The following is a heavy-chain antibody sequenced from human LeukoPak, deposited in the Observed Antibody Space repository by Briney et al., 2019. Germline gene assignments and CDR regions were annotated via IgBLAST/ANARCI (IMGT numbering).Heavy chain of an antibody. D-gene: IGHD3-10*01. Sequence: SVKVSCKPSGGTFSRYAISWVRHAPGQGLEWMGRIIPILGIANYAQKFQGRVTITADKSASTAYMELSSLRSEDTAVYYCARDRGRLWFGELISLNWFDPWGQGTLVTVSS. CDR1: GGTFSRYA. J-gene: IGHJ5*02. CDR3: ARDRGRLWFGELISLNWFDP. V-gene: IGHV1-69*04. CDR2: IIPILGIA.